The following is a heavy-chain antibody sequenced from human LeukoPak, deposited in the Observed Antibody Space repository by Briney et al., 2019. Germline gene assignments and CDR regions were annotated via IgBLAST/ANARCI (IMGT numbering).Heavy chain of an antibody. V-gene: IGHV1-2*06. Sequence: ASVKVSCKASGYTFTGYYMHWVRQAPGQGLEWMGRINPNSGGTNYAQKFQGRVTMTRDTPISTAYMELSRLRSDDTAVYYCARDSSSGWYYFDYWGQGTLVTVSS. D-gene: IGHD6-19*01. CDR2: INPNSGGT. CDR1: GYTFTGYY. CDR3: ARDSSSGWYYFDY. J-gene: IGHJ4*02.